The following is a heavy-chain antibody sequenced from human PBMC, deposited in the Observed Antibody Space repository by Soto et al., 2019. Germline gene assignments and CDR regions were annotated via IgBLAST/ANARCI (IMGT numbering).Heavy chain of an antibody. Sequence: PGGSLRLSCAASGFTVSSNYMSWVRQAPGKGLEWVSVIYSGGSTYYADSVKGRFIISRDDSKNTLFLQMNSLRAEDTAVYYCATAKLLLPWLFDYWGQGTLVT. CDR1: GFTVSSNY. CDR3: ATAKLLLPWLFDY. D-gene: IGHD2-15*01. J-gene: IGHJ4*02. CDR2: IYSGGST. V-gene: IGHV3-66*01.